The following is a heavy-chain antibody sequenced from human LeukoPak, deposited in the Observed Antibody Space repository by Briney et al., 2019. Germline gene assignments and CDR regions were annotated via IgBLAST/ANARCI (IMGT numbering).Heavy chain of an antibody. CDR2: INPSSGST. D-gene: IGHD1-26*01. J-gene: IGHJ5*02. Sequence: ASAKVSCRASGYTFTSYYMHWVRQAPGQGLEWMGIINPSSGSTAYAQKFQGRVTMTRDTSTSTVYMELSSLTSEDTAVYYCARDGSSQHTELHNWVGLWGPGTLVTVSS. CDR1: GYTFTSYY. V-gene: IGHV1-46*01. CDR3: ARDGSSQHTELHNWVGL.